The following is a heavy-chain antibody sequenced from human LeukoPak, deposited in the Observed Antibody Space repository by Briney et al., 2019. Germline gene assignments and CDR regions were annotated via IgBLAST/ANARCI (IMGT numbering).Heavy chain of an antibody. J-gene: IGHJ4*02. CDR2: INPSGGST. CDR1: GYTFTSYY. Sequence: ASVKVSCKASGYTFTSYYMHWVRQAPGQGLEWMGIINPSGGSTSYAQKFQGRVTMTRDTSTSTVYMELSSLRSEDTAVYYCAISNPYYYDSSGYYYHYWGQGTLVTVSS. D-gene: IGHD3-22*01. V-gene: IGHV1-46*01. CDR3: AISNPYYYDSSGYYYHY.